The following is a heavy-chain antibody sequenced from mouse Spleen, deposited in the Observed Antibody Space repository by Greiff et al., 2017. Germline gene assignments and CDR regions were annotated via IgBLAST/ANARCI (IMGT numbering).Heavy chain of an antibody. V-gene: IGHV2-2*01. CDR3: AIVITTAYYYDY. J-gene: IGHJ2*01. Sequence: VQVVESGPGLVQLSQSLSITCTVSGFSLTSYGVHWVRQSPGKGLEWLGAIWSGGSTAYNAAFISRLCISKDNSKSQVFFKMNSLQADDTGIYYCAIVITTAYYYDYWGQGTTLTVSS. CDR1: GFSLTSYG. CDR2: IWSGGST. D-gene: IGHD2-4*01.